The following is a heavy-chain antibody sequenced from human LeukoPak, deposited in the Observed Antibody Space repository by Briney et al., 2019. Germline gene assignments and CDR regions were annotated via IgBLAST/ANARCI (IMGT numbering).Heavy chain of an antibody. V-gene: IGHV4-59*12. J-gene: IGHJ6*03. Sequence: PSETLSLTCTVSGGSISSYYWSWIRQPPGKGLEWIGYIYYSGSTNYNPSLKSRVTISVDTSKNQFSLKLSSVTAADTAVYYCARVLKYGSSWYLGGVLGYYYYMDVWGKGTTVTISS. CDR3: ARVLKYGSSWYLGGVLGYYYYMDV. D-gene: IGHD6-13*01. CDR1: GGSISSYY. CDR2: IYYSGST.